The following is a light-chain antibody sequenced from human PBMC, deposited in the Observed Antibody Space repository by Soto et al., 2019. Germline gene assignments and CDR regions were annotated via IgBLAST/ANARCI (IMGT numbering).Light chain of an antibody. CDR2: GAS. V-gene: IGKV3-20*01. CDR1: QSVSSTY. CDR3: QQYGSSPPALT. Sequence: EIVLTQSPGTLSLSPGERATLSCRASQSVSSTYLAWYQQKPGQAPRLLINGASSRATGIPDRFSGSGSGTDFTLTISRLEPEDFAVYWCQQYGSSPPALTFGGGAKVEIK. J-gene: IGKJ4*01.